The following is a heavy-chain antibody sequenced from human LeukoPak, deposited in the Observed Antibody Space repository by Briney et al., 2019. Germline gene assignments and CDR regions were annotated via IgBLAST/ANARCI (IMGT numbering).Heavy chain of an antibody. CDR1: GGTFSSYA. CDR2: IIPIFGTA. V-gene: IGHV1-69*13. J-gene: IGHJ4*02. Sequence: SVKVSCKASGGTFSSYAISWVRQAPGQGLEWMGGIIPIFGTANYAQKFQGRVTIAADESTSTAYMELSSLRSEDTAVYYCASGGVGGALDYWGQGTLVTVSS. CDR3: ASGGVGGALDY. D-gene: IGHD3-16*01.